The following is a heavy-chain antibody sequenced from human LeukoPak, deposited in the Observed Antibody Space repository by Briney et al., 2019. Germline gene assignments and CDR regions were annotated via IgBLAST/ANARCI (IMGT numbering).Heavy chain of an antibody. Sequence: GGSLRLSCAASGFTFTKYWMTWVRQAPGKGLEWVANIKQDGSERNYVDTVKGRFIISRDNAKNLLYLQMNSLRAEDTAVYYCARENWAPXDWGQGTLVTVSS. V-gene: IGHV3-7*01. J-gene: IGHJ4*02. CDR3: ARENWAPXD. CDR1: GFTFTKYW. CDR2: IKQDGSER. D-gene: IGHD7-27*01.